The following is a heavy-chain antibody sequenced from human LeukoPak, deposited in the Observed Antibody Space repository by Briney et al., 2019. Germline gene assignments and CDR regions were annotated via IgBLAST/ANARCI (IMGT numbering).Heavy chain of an antibody. J-gene: IGHJ4*02. CDR1: GFSPRTSGVG. V-gene: IGHV2-5*02. D-gene: IGHD6-19*01. CDR2: IYWDDDK. CDR3: AHSLRIAVAGPPGVFDY. Sequence: SGPTLVNPTQPLTLTCTFSGFSPRTSGVGVGWIRQPPVKALEWLALIYWDDDKRYSPSLKSRLTITKDTSKNQVVLTMTNMDPVDTATYYCAHSLRIAVAGPPGVFDYWGQGTLVTVSS.